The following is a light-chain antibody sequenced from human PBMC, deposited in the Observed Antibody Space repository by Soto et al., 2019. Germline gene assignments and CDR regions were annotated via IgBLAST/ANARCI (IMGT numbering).Light chain of an antibody. CDR2: GAS. J-gene: IGKJ3*01. Sequence: EIVMTQSPATLSVSPGERATLSCRASQSVSSNLAWYQQKPGQAPRLLIYGASTRATGIPARFSGSGSGTEFTPPTSPLQSEVFAVYYCKNYNNWPPITLGPGTKGNIK. V-gene: IGKV3-15*01. CDR3: KNYNNWPPIT. CDR1: QSVSSN.